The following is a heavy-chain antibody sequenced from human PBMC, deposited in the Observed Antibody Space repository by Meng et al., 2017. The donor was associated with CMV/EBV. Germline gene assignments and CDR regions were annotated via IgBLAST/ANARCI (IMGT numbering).Heavy chain of an antibody. CDR3: ARVITIDDAFDI. V-gene: IGHV1-2*02. D-gene: IGHD3-10*01. CDR2: INPNSGGT. CDR1: GYTFTGYY. Sequence: ASVKVSCKGSGYTFTGYYMHWVRQAPGQGLEWMGWINPNSGGTNYAQKFQGRVTMTRDTSISTAYMELSRLRSDDTAVYYCARVITIDDAFDIWGQGTMVTVSS. J-gene: IGHJ3*02.